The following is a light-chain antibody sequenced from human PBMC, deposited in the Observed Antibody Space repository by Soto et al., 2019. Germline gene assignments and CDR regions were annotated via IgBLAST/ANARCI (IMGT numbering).Light chain of an antibody. CDR2: NAS. J-gene: IGKJ1*01. CDR1: QGIRND. Sequence: DIQMTQSPSSLSASVGDRVTITCRASQGIRNDLGWYQKKPGKAPKVLIWNASSLQRGVPSRFSGSGSGTEFTLTISSLLPDDFATYYCQQYNRFSTWTFGQGTKVEIK. CDR3: QQYNRFSTWT. V-gene: IGKV1-17*01.